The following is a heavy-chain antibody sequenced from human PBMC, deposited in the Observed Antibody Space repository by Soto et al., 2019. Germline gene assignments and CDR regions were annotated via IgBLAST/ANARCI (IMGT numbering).Heavy chain of an antibody. CDR2: ISSTTNYI. CDR1: GFTFTRYS. CDR3: ARESEDLTSNFDY. Sequence: GVSLRLSCAASGFTFTRYSMNWVRQAPGKGLEWVSSISSTTNYIYYGDSMKGRFTISRDNAKNSLYLEMNSLRAEDTAVYYCARESEDLTSNFDYWGQGTLVTGLL. J-gene: IGHJ4*02. V-gene: IGHV3-21*06.